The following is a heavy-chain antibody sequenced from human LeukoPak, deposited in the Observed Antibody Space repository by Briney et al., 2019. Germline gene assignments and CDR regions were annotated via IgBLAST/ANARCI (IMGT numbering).Heavy chain of an antibody. J-gene: IGHJ6*02. CDR3: ARDIYYDSSGYVGLGYYHGMDV. Sequence: ASVKVSCKASGYTFTGYYMHWVRQAPGQGLEWMGRINPNSGGTNYAQKFQGRVTMARDASISTAYMELSRLRSDDTAVYYCARDIYYDSSGYVGLGYYHGMDVWGQGTTVTVSS. CDR2: INPNSGGT. V-gene: IGHV1-2*06. D-gene: IGHD3-22*01. CDR1: GYTFTGYY.